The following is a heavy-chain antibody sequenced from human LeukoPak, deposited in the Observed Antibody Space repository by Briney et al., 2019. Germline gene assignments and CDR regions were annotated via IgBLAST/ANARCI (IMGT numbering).Heavy chain of an antibody. CDR3: ARGGRIHVSFDD. Sequence: GGSLRLSCAASGFTFSSYSMTWVRQAPGKGLEWVSSISSSSSYIYYGDSVKGRFTISRDNAKNSLYLQMNSLRAEDTAVYYCARGGRIHVSFDDWGQGTLVTVSS. V-gene: IGHV3-21*01. CDR1: GFTFSSYS. D-gene: IGHD3-16*01. J-gene: IGHJ4*02. CDR2: ISSSSSYI.